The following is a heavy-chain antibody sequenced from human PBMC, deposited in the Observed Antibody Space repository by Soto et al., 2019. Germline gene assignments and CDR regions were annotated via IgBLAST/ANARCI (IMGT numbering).Heavy chain of an antibody. Sequence: GGSLRLSCTSSGFTFSSYAMSWVRQATGKGLEWVSLISASSSTIYYADSVKGRFTISRDNSKNTLYLQMNSLRAEDTAVYYCAKEGGSSSWYETKEYFQHWGQGTLVTVSS. CDR3: AKEGGSSSWYETKEYFQH. J-gene: IGHJ1*01. CDR2: ISASSSTI. D-gene: IGHD6-13*01. CDR1: GFTFSSYA. V-gene: IGHV3-23*01.